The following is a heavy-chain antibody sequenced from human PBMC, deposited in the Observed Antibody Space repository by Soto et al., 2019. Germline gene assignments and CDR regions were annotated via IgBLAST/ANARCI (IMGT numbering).Heavy chain of an antibody. CDR2: ISGYNGNT. CDR3: ARDPGFGFGYSYAFAMDV. J-gene: IGHJ6*02. CDR1: GYTFSNYG. D-gene: IGHD5-18*01. V-gene: IGHV1-18*01. Sequence: ASVKVCCEASGYTFSNYGISWVRQGPGEGLEWMGWISGYNGNTHYEEKVQDRIKMTTDTSTSTTYLELRSLRSDDTAVYFCARDPGFGFGYSYAFAMDVWGQGTTVTVSS.